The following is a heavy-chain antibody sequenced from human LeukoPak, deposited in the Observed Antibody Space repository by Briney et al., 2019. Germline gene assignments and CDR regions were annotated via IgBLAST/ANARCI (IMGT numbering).Heavy chain of an antibody. V-gene: IGHV1-8*01. CDR3: ARVYDYVWGSYRYNPDAFDI. CDR1: GYTFTSYD. CDR2: MNPNSGNT. J-gene: IGHJ3*02. D-gene: IGHD3-16*02. Sequence: GASVKVSCKASGYTFTSYDINWVRQATGQGLEWMGWMNPNSGNTGYAQKFQGRVTMTRNTSISTAYMELSSLRSEDTAGYYCARVYDYVWGSYRYNPDAFDIWGQGTMVTVSS.